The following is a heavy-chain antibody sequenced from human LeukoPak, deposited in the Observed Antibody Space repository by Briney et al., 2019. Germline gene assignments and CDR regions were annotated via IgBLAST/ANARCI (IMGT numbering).Heavy chain of an antibody. Sequence: ASVKVSCKASGYTFTGYYMHWVRQAPGQGLEWMGWINPNSGGTNYAQKFQGWVTMTRDTSISTAYMELSRLRSDDTAVYYCARSISGSGYDAFDIWGQGTMVTVSS. D-gene: IGHD1-26*01. CDR2: INPNSGGT. CDR3: ARSISGSGYDAFDI. V-gene: IGHV1-2*04. J-gene: IGHJ3*02. CDR1: GYTFTGYY.